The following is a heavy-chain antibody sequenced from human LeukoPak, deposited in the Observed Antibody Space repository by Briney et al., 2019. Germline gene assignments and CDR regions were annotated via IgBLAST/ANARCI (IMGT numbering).Heavy chain of an antibody. CDR3: ARDYYDSSGYPPYVDY. J-gene: IGHJ4*02. D-gene: IGHD3-22*01. CDR1: GFTFSSYS. CDR2: ISSSSSYI. V-gene: IGHV3-21*01. Sequence: GGSLRLSCAASGFTFSSYSMNWVRQAPGKGLEWVSSISSSSSYIYYADSVKGRFTISRDNAKNSLYLQMNSLRAEDTAVYYCARDYYDSSGYPPYVDYWGQGTLVTVSS.